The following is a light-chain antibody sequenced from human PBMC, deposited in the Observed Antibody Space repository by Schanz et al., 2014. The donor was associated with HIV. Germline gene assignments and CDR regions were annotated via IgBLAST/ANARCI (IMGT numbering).Light chain of an antibody. J-gene: IGLJ1*01. Sequence: QSALAQPASMSASPGQSITISCVGSGTDIGDDNYVSWYQHHPGTAPKLLIFDVNIRPSGVSDHFSGSKSGNMAYLTISALQAEDEADYYCCSYTTTSTYVFGAGTKLTVL. V-gene: IGLV2-14*03. CDR1: GTDIGDDNY. CDR2: DVN. CDR3: CSYTTTSTYV.